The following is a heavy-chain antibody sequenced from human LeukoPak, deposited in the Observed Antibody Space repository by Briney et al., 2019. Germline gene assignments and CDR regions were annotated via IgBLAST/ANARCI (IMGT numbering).Heavy chain of an antibody. CDR3: ATDLGSSRPNF. V-gene: IGHV3-7*01. J-gene: IGHJ4*02. CDR1: GFSFSIYW. Sequence: PGGSLRLSCAASGFSFSIYWMTWVRQAPGKELEWVANIKQDGSEKYYVDSAKGRFTISRDNAKNSLYLQMNSLRAEDTAVYYCATDLGSSRPNFWGQGTLVTVSS. CDR2: IKQDGSEK. D-gene: IGHD6-13*01.